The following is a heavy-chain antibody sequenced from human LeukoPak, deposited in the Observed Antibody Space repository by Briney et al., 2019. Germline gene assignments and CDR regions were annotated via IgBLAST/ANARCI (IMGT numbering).Heavy chain of an antibody. Sequence: SETLSLTCKVSGYSIGRDYYWAWLRQPPGKGLEWIGSIFHTGRTVYNPSYESRLTISMDTSKNEFFLRLNSVTAADTAVYYCARQVATAIESNWFDPWGQGTLVTVSS. V-gene: IGHV4-38-2*02. J-gene: IGHJ5*02. D-gene: IGHD2-2*02. CDR3: ARQVATAIESNWFDP. CDR1: GYSIGRDYY. CDR2: IFHTGRT.